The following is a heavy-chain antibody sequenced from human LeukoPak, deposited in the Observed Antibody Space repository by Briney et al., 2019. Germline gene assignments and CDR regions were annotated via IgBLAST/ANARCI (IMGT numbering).Heavy chain of an antibody. J-gene: IGHJ4*02. V-gene: IGHV3-23*01. CDR2: ISGSGNGT. Sequence: GSLRLSCTASGFTFRTYAMNWVRQAPGKGLEWLSGISGSGNGTYYSDSVKGRFIISRDNSKNMVYLQMNSLTVEDTATYYCAKRTMSAFDSWGQGTLLIVSS. CDR1: GFTFRTYA. CDR3: AKRTMSAFDS.